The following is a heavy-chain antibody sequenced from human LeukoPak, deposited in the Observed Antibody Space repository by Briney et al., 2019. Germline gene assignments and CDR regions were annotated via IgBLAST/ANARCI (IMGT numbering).Heavy chain of an antibody. Sequence: GGSLRPSCAASGFTFSSYGMSWVRQAPGKGLEWVSAISGSGGSTYYADSVKGRFTISRDNSKNTLYLQMNSLRAEDTAVYYCAKDHLSYYDILTGLDYWGQGTLVTVSS. V-gene: IGHV3-23*01. CDR2: ISGSGGST. J-gene: IGHJ4*02. CDR1: GFTFSSYG. D-gene: IGHD3-9*01. CDR3: AKDHLSYYDILTGLDY.